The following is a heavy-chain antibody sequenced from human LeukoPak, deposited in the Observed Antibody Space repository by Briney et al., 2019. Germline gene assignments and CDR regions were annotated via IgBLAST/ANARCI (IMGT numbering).Heavy chain of an antibody. Sequence: GGSLRLSCGASGFTFRTYAMSWVRQAPGKGLEWVSSVSGNGGSTYYADSVKGRFTISRDNSKNTLYLQMNSLRAEDTAVYYCAKEXGXYVXGSYSYYFDYWGQGTLVTVSS. J-gene: IGHJ4*02. CDR2: VSGNGGST. V-gene: IGHV3-23*01. CDR3: AKEXGXYVXGSYSYYFDY. D-gene: IGHD3-16*01. CDR1: GFTFRTYA.